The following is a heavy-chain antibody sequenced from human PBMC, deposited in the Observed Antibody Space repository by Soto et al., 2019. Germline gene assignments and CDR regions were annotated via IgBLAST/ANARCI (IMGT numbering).Heavy chain of an antibody. V-gene: IGHV1-69*06. Sequence: SVKVSCKASGGTFSSYAISWVRQAPGQGLEWMGGIIPIFGTANYAQKFQGRVTITADKSTSTAYMELSSLRSEDTAVYYCARNGYSSSWGGNAFDIWGQGTMVTVSS. J-gene: IGHJ3*02. CDR2: IIPIFGTA. CDR3: ARNGYSSSWGGNAFDI. CDR1: GGTFSSYA. D-gene: IGHD6-13*01.